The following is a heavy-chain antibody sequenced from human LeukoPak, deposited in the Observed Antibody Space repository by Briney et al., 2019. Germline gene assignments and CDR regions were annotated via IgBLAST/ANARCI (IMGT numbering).Heavy chain of an antibody. J-gene: IGHJ5*02. CDR2: IYSGGST. V-gene: IGHV3-53*05. CDR3: ARNWFDP. CDR1: GFTVSSDY. Sequence: PGGSLRLSCAASGFTVSSDYMSWVRQAPGKELEWVSVIYSGGSTYYADSVKGRFTISRDKSKNTVYLQMNSLRFEDTAMYYCARNWFDPRGQGTLVTVSS.